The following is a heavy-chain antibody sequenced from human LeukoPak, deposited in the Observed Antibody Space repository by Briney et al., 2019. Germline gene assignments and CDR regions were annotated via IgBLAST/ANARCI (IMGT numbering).Heavy chain of an antibody. CDR3: ARRQGCSSTSCPPDS. CDR2: IYPGDSDT. V-gene: IGHV5-51*01. Sequence: GESLKISCRGSGYSFTTYWIGWVRQMPGKGLEWMGIIYPGDSDTRYSPSFQGQVTMSADKSINTAYLQWSSLKATDTAMYYCARRQGCSSTSCPPDSWGQGTLVTVSS. CDR1: GYSFTTYW. D-gene: IGHD2-2*01. J-gene: IGHJ4*02.